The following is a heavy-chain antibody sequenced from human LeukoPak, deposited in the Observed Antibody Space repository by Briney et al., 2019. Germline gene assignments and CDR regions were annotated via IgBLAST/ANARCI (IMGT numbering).Heavy chain of an antibody. CDR3: ATQPYYSKGARDYYYMDV. V-gene: IGHV3-23*01. Sequence: PGGSLRLSCAASGFTFSIYAMSWVRQAPGKGLEWVSAISGGSTYYADSVKGRFTISRDNSKNTLYLQMNSLRAEDTAVYYCATQPYYSKGARDYYYMDVWGKGTTVTVSS. D-gene: IGHD4-11*01. J-gene: IGHJ6*03. CDR1: GFTFSIYA. CDR2: ISGGST.